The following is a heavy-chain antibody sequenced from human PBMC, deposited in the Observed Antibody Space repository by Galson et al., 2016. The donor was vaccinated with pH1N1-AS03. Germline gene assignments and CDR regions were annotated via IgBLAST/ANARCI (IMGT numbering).Heavy chain of an antibody. D-gene: IGHD2-2*01. Sequence: QSGAEVKKPGASVKVSCKSYGYTIISQNINWVRQAPGRGLEWMGWIRAYSGDTNFAQKVQGRVSMTTVSSTNTAYMELRSLRSDDTAVYFCATLHCSSSSCYFGLDAFDVWGQGTKVTVSS. V-gene: IGHV1-18*01. J-gene: IGHJ3*01. CDR2: IRAYSGDT. CDR3: ATLHCSSSSCYFGLDAFDV. CDR1: GYTIISQN.